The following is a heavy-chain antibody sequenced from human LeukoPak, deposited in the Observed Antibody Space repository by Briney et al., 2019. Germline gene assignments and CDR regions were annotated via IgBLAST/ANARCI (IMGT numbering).Heavy chain of an antibody. CDR3: ARDSGFSSSTFDY. Sequence: PGGSLRLSCAASGFSVSRDYMSWVRQAPGKGLEWVSIIYPTGTTYYADSVKGRFIISKDNSKNTLYLQMNNLRAEDTAVYYCARDSGFSSSTFDYWGQGTLVTVSS. D-gene: IGHD6-13*01. J-gene: IGHJ4*02. V-gene: IGHV3-53*01. CDR1: GFSVSRDY. CDR2: IYPTGTT.